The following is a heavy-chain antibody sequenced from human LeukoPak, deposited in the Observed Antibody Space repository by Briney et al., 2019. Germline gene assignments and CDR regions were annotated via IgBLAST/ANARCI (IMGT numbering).Heavy chain of an antibody. CDR3: ARVLLWFGELTAFDI. D-gene: IGHD3-10*01. CDR2: INPNSGGT. J-gene: IGHJ3*02. CDR1: GYTFTCYY. V-gene: IGHV1-2*02. Sequence: ASVKVSCKASGYTFTCYYMHWVRQAPGQGLEWMGWINPNSGGTNYAQKFQGRVTMTRDTSISTAYMELSRLRSDDAAVYYCARVLLWFGELTAFDIWGQGTMVTVSS.